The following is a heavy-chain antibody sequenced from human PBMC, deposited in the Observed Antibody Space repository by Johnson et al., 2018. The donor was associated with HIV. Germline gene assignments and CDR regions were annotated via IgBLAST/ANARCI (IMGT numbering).Heavy chain of an antibody. CDR1: GFTFSSYA. D-gene: IGHD6-13*01. Sequence: VQLVESGGGVVQPGRSLRLSCAASGFTFSSYAMHWVRQAPGKGLEWVGRLYSKTDGGTKEYDAPVQVRFTIARDNSKNTLYLQMNSLRAEDTAVYFCAREGTAAVMDAFDIWGQGTMVTVSS. CDR3: AREGTAAVMDAFDI. V-gene: IGHV3-30*04. CDR2: YSKTDGGTK. J-gene: IGHJ3*02.